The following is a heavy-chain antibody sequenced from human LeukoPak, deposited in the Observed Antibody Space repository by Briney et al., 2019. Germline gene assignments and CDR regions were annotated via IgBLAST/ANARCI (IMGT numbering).Heavy chain of an antibody. CDR2: IYSGGST. CDR1: GFTVGSNY. V-gene: IGHV3-66*02. D-gene: IGHD3-10*01. Sequence: GGSLRLSCAASGFTVGSNYMNWVRQAPGKGFEWVASIYSGGSTDYADSVKGRFTISRDSTKNTVYLQMNSLRSDDTAAYYCAGNNYASGTFLVYWGQGTLVTVSS. J-gene: IGHJ4*02. CDR3: AGNNYASGTFLVY.